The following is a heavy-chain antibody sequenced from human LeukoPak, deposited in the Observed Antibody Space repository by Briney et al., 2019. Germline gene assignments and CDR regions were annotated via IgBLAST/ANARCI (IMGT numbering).Heavy chain of an antibody. CDR1: GFTFGDYA. CDR3: AKDDSSYDSSGYSYFDY. CDR2: ISGSGGST. Sequence: GGSLRLSCTASGFTFGDYAMSWVRQAPGKGLEWVSAISGSGGSTYYADSVKGRFTISRDNSKNTLYLQMNSLRAADTAVYYCAKDDSSYDSSGYSYFDYWGQGTLVTVSS. D-gene: IGHD3-22*01. V-gene: IGHV3-23*01. J-gene: IGHJ4*02.